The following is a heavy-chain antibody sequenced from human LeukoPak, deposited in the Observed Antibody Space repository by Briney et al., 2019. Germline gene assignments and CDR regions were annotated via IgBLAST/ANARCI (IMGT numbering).Heavy chain of an antibody. CDR3: AKYYYGSGSAFQALDY. CDR1: GFTLTSYA. J-gene: IGHJ4*02. D-gene: IGHD3-10*01. V-gene: IGHV3-23*01. Sequence: PGGSLRLSCAVSGFTLTSYAMTWVRQAPGKGLEWVSSISGSGDTTYYADSVKGRFTISRDTSRDTLYLQMNSLRAEDTAVYYCAKYYYGSGSAFQALDYWGQGTLVTVSS. CDR2: ISGSGDTT.